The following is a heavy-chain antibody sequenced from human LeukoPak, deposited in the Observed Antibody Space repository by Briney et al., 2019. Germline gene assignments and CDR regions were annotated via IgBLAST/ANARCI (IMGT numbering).Heavy chain of an antibody. Sequence: GRSLRLSCAASGFTFGSYSMNWVRQAPGKGLEWVSSISSSSSYIYYADSVKGRFTISRDNAKNPLYLQMNSLRAEDTAVYYCARDHPIFDYWGQGTLVTVSS. V-gene: IGHV3-21*01. CDR1: GFTFGSYS. J-gene: IGHJ4*02. CDR3: ARDHPIFDY. CDR2: ISSSSSYI.